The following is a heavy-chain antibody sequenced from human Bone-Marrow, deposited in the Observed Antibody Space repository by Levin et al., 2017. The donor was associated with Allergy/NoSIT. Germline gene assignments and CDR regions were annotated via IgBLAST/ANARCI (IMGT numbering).Heavy chain of an antibody. D-gene: IGHD2-15*01. CDR2: ISAYNGDI. CDR3: AKYCSGGSCHLPLNNFDY. Sequence: GESLKISCKASGYTFTHYGVTWVRQAPGQGLEWMGWISAYNGDISYAQKFQDRVTMTTDTSTSTAYMELRSLTSDDTAVYLCAKYCSGGSCHLPLNNFDYWGQGTLVTVSS. CDR1: GYTFTHYG. V-gene: IGHV1-18*01. J-gene: IGHJ4*02.